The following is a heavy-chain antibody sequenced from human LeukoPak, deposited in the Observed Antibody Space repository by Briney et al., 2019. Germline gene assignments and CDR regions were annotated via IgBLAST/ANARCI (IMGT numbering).Heavy chain of an antibody. CDR3: AKGYRSKSGYDSRVFDY. CDR2: ISGSGGST. V-gene: IGHV3-23*01. Sequence: GGSLRLSCAASGFTFSSYGMHWVRQAPGKGLEWVSAISGSGGSTYYADSVKGRFTISRDNSKNTLYLQMNSLRAEDTAVYYCAKGYRSKSGYDSRVFDYWGQGTLVTVSS. D-gene: IGHD5-12*01. CDR1: GFTFSSYG. J-gene: IGHJ4*02.